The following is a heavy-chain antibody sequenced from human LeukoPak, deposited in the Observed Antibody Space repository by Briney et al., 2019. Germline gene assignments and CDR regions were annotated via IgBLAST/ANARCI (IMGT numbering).Heavy chain of an antibody. CDR2: INPNSGGT. D-gene: IGHD3-10*01. CDR1: GYTFTGYY. Sequence: ASVKVSCKASGYTFTGYYMHWVRQAPGQGLEWMGWINPNSGGTNYAQKFRGRVTMTRDTSISTAYMELSRLRSDDTAVYYCARVLTYYYGSGSYHWFDPWGQGTLVTVSS. J-gene: IGHJ5*02. CDR3: ARVLTYYYGSGSYHWFDP. V-gene: IGHV1-2*02.